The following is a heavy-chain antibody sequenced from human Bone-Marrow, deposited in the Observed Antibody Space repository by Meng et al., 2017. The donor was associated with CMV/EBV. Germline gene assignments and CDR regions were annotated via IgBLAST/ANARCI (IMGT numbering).Heavy chain of an antibody. J-gene: IGHJ3*02. CDR2: IYYSGST. CDR3: ARELSDRGGDAFDI. V-gene: IGHV4-59*01. D-gene: IGHD2-15*01. Sequence: SETLSLTCTVSGGSISSYYWSWIRQPPGKGLEWIGYIYYSGSTNYNPSLKSRVTISVDTSKNQFSLKLSSVTAADTAVYYCARELSDRGGDAFDIWGQGTMVTVSS. CDR1: GGSISSYY.